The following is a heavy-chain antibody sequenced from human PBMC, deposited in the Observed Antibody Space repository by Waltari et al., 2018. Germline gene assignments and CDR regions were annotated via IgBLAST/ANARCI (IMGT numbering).Heavy chain of an antibody. V-gene: IGHV3-30*02. J-gene: IGHJ3*01. D-gene: IGHD4-17*01. CDR2: ISFDGKKI. Sequence: VQLLESGGGVVQPGGSLRLSCAASGFIFSSHGLQRVRQIPGKGLEWVAFISFDGKKIFDADSVRGRFTISRDNSNNIVFLQMNSLRPEDSGVYYCAKDGDYSLTEYDAFDVWGQGTVVTVSP. CDR3: AKDGDYSLTEYDAFDV. CDR1: GFIFSSHG.